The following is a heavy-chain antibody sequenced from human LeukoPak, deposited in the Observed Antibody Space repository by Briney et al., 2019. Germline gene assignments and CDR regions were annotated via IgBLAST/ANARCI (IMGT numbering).Heavy chain of an antibody. Sequence: SETLSLTCTVSGGSISSSSYYWGWIRQPPGKGLEWIGSIYYSGSTYYNPSLKSRVTISVDTSKNQFSLKLSSVTAADTAVYYCARARTEGWLQPQYYFDYWGQGTLVTVSS. D-gene: IGHD5-24*01. CDR3: ARARTEGWLQPQYYFDY. V-gene: IGHV4-39*07. J-gene: IGHJ4*02. CDR1: GGSISSSSYY. CDR2: IYYSGST.